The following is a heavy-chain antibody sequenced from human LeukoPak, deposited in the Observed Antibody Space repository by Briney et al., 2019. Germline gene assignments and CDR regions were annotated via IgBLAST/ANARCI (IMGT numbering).Heavy chain of an antibody. CDR3: ARAGIGYCSGGSCPRLFDY. V-gene: IGHV4-30-4*01. D-gene: IGHD2-15*01. J-gene: IGHJ4*02. Sequence: SETLSLTCTVSGGSISSGDYYWSWIRQPPGKGLERIGYIYYSGSTYYNPSLKSRVTISVDTSKNQFSLKLSSVTAADTAVYYCARAGIGYCSGGSCPRLFDYWGQGTLVTVSS. CDR1: GGSISSGDYY. CDR2: IYYSGST.